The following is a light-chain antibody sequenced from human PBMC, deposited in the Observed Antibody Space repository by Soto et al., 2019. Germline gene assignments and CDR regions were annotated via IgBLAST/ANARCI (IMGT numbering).Light chain of an antibody. J-gene: IGKJ5*01. V-gene: IGKV3-20*01. CDR1: QSVGNY. Sequence: ETVLTQSPATLSLSPGENAILSCRASQSVGNYLAWYQQKPGQAPRILIYDASNRATGIPDRFSGSGSGTDFTLTISRLEPEDFAVYYCQQYGSSLITFGQGTRLEI. CDR3: QQYGSSLIT. CDR2: DAS.